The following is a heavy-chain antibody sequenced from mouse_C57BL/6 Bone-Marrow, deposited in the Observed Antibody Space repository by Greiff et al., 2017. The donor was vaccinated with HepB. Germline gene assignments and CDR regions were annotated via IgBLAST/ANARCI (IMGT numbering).Heavy chain of an antibody. J-gene: IGHJ3*01. CDR1: GFSLTSYG. CDR2: IWSGGST. Sequence: VMLVESGPGLVQPSQSLSITCTVSGFSLTSYGVHWVRQSPGKGLEWLGVIWSGGSTDYNAAFISRLSISKDNSKSQVFFKMNSLQADDTAIYYCASSNYYGSPFAYWGQGTLVTVSA. D-gene: IGHD1-1*01. V-gene: IGHV2-2*01. CDR3: ASSNYYGSPFAY.